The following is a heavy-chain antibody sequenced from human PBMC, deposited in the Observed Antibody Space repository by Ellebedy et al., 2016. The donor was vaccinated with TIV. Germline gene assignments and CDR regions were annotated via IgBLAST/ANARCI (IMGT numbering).Heavy chain of an antibody. D-gene: IGHD4-17*01. Sequence: GGSLRLSCGSSGFSFRSYWMTWVRQAPGKGLEWVANINQGGSERHYVDSVEGRFTIARDNTKSSLYVQMNTLRAEDTAVYYCATDGSYGDYLSPTHAFSSWGQGTMVTVSS. J-gene: IGHJ3*02. V-gene: IGHV3-7*01. CDR1: GFSFRSYW. CDR2: INQGGSER. CDR3: ATDGSYGDYLSPTHAFSS.